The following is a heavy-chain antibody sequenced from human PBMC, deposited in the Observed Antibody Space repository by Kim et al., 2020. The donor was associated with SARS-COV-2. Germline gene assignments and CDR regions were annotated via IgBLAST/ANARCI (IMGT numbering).Heavy chain of an antibody. D-gene: IGHD2-8*02. J-gene: IGHJ5*02. CDR3: ATSGGVPNCFDP. V-gene: IGHV3-30-3*01. CDR1: GFSFSSYA. Sequence: GGSLRLSCAASGFSFSSYAMHWVRQAPGKGLDWVAVVSYDESTTNYADSVKGRFTIARDNSKNTLYLQMNSLRPEDTAVYYCATSGGVPNCFDPWGHGTLVTVSS. CDR2: VSYDESTT.